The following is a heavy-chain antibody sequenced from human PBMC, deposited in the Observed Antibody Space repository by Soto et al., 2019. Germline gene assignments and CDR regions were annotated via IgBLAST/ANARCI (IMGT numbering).Heavy chain of an antibody. J-gene: IGHJ4*02. CDR3: AHKGPEDWPLDY. Sequence: QITLKESGPTLVRPTQTLTLTCAFSGFSLSTSGVGVGWIRQPPGKALEWLAVIYWDDSKHYSPSLRSRLTITKYTAKNQLVLTMTNMDPMATGTYYCAHKGPEDWPLDYWGQGTLVTVSS. CDR2: IYWDDSK. D-gene: IGHD3-9*01. V-gene: IGHV2-5*02. CDR1: GFSLSTSGVG.